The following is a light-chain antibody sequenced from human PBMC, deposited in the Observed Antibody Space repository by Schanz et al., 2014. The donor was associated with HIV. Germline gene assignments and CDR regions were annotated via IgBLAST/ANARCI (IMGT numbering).Light chain of an antibody. CDR2: DVT. Sequence: QSALTQPRSVSGSPGQSVAISCTGTSSDVGGYNYVSWYQQHPGKAPKLMIYDVTKRPSGVPDRFSGSKSGNTASLTISGLQDEDEADYYCASYTNSAPFVFGTATKLPVL. J-gene: IGLJ1*01. CDR3: ASYTNSAPFV. V-gene: IGLV2-11*01. CDR1: SSDVGGYNY.